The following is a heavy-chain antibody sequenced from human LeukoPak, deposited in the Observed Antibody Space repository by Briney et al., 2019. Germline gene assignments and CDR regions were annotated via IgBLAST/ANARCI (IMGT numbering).Heavy chain of an antibody. Sequence: GGSLRLSCAASGFTFSSYSMNWVRQAPGKGLEWVSSISSSSSYIYYADSVKGRFTISRDNAKNSLYLQMNSLRAEDTAVYYCARDSIRLLEWLSRLDYWGQGTLVTVSS. D-gene: IGHD3-3*01. CDR1: GFTFSSYS. V-gene: IGHV3-21*01. CDR3: ARDSIRLLEWLSRLDY. J-gene: IGHJ4*02. CDR2: ISSSSSYI.